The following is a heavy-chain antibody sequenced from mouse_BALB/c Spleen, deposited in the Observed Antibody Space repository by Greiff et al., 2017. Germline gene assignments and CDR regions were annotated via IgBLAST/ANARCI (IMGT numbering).Heavy chain of an antibody. CDR2: INPSNGRT. Sequence: QVQLQQPGAELVKPGASVKLSCKASGYTFTSYWMHWVKQRPGQGLEWIGEINPSNGRTNYNEKFKSKATLTVDKSSSTAYMQLSSLTSEDSAVYYCARGMGYDLYAMDYWGQGTSVTVSS. CDR3: ARGMGYDLYAMDY. J-gene: IGHJ4*01. D-gene: IGHD2-2*01. V-gene: IGHV1S81*02. CDR1: GYTFTSYW.